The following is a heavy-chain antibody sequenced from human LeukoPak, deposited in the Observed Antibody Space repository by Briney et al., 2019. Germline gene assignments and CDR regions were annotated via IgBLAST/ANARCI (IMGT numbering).Heavy chain of an antibody. Sequence: EGSLRLSCAASGFIFSSYGMHWVRQAPGKGLEWVAFMRSDGRYIYYADSVKGRFTVSRDNSKNTLYVEMNSLRAEDTAVYYCAIGDMTTCDCWGQGTLVTVSS. CDR3: AIGDMTTCDC. J-gene: IGHJ4*02. CDR2: MRSDGRYI. V-gene: IGHV3-30*02. CDR1: GFIFSSYG. D-gene: IGHD4-11*01.